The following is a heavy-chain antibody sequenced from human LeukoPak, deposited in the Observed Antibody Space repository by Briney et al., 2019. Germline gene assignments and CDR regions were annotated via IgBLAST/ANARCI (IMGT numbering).Heavy chain of an antibody. CDR3: ARDQYYYDSSGYSLFDY. V-gene: IGHV4-59*12. Sequence: PSETLSLTCTVSGGSISSYYWSWIRQPAGKGLEWIGYIYYTGSTNHNPSLKSRVTISVDTSKSQFSLKLSSVTAADTAVYYCARDQYYYDSSGYSLFDYRGQGTLVTVSS. CDR1: GGSISSYY. D-gene: IGHD3-22*01. J-gene: IGHJ4*02. CDR2: IYYTGST.